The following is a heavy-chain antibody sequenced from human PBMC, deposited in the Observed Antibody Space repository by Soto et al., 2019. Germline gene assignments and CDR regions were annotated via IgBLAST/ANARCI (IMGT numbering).Heavy chain of an antibody. D-gene: IGHD1-26*01. CDR1: GFICSSYD. Sequence: GGSLRLSCAVSGFICSSYDMSWVRQAPGKGLEWVSTILVGGSTHYEDSVKGRFTISRDTSKNTVYLQMNSLTAGYTAFYYCAKETETSGGAFEIYGQGTMVTVSS. J-gene: IGHJ3*02. V-gene: IGHV3-23*01. CDR3: AKETETSGGAFEI. CDR2: ILVGGST.